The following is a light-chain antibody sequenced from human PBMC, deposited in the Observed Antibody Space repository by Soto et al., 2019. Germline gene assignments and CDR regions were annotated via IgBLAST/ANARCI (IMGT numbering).Light chain of an antibody. Sequence: DIQMTQSPPTLSASVGDRVTITCRASQRINTWLAWYQQKPGKAPNVLIYEASSLEGGVPSRFSGSRSGTEFTLTISSLQPDDFATYYCQQYNSYPLTFGGGTKVEIK. CDR2: EAS. CDR3: QQYNSYPLT. J-gene: IGKJ4*01. CDR1: QRINTW. V-gene: IGKV1-5*03.